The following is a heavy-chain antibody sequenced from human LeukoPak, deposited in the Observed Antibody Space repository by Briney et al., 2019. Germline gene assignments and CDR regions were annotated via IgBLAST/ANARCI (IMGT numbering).Heavy chain of an antibody. V-gene: IGHV3-23*01. J-gene: IGHJ4*02. D-gene: IGHD3-10*01. CDR2: ISGSGGST. CDR1: GFTFSSYA. CDR3: AKDGSLWFGELSRENYFDY. Sequence: PGGSLRHSCAASGFTFSSYAMSWVRQAPGKGLEWVSAISGSGGSTYYADSVKGRFTISRDNSKNTLYLQMNSLRAEDTAVYYCAKDGSLWFGELSRENYFDYWGQGTLVTVSS.